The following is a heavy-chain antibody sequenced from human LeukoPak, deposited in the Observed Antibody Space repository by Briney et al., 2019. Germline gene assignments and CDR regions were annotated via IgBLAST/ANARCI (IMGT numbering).Heavy chain of an antibody. CDR3: ANGGQYSSSWKAYYFDY. V-gene: IGHV3-23*01. Sequence: PGGSLRLSCAASGFTFSSYTMRWVRQAPGKGLEWVSAISGSGGSTYYADSVKGRFTISRDNSKNTLYLQMNSLRAEDTAVYYCANGGQYSSSWKAYYFDYWGQGTLVTVSS. CDR2: ISGSGGST. D-gene: IGHD6-13*01. J-gene: IGHJ4*02. CDR1: GFTFSSYT.